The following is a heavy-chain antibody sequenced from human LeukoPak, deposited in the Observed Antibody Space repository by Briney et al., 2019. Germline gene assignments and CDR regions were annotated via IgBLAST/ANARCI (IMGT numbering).Heavy chain of an antibody. CDR2: INPNSGGT. CDR1: GYTFTGYY. V-gene: IGHV1-2*02. D-gene: IGHD6-19*01. CDR3: ARDPGRIAVAGPPYWYFDL. J-gene: IGHJ2*01. Sequence: ASVKVSCKAFGYTFTGYYMHWVRQAPGQGLEWMGWINPNSGGTNYAQKFQGRVTMTRDTSISTAYMELSRLRSDDTAVYYCARDPGRIAVAGPPYWYFDLWGRGTLVTVSS.